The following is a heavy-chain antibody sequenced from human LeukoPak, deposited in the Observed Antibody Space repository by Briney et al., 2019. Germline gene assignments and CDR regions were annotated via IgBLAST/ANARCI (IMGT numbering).Heavy chain of an antibody. CDR1: GFTFSSYN. J-gene: IGHJ6*02. Sequence: GGSLRLSCAASGFTFSSYNRTWVRQAPGKGLEWVSVIYNGGSTYYADSVKGRFTISRDNSKNMLYLQMNSLRAEDTAVYYCACAPYSSDSFRGMDVWGQGTSVTVSS. V-gene: IGHV3-53*01. CDR3: ACAPYSSDSFRGMDV. CDR2: IYNGGST. D-gene: IGHD3-22*01.